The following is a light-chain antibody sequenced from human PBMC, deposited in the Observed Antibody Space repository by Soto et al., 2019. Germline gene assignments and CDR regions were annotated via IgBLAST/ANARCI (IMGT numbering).Light chain of an antibody. CDR3: QQSYST. V-gene: IGKV1-39*01. CDR2: AAS. J-gene: IGKJ1*01. CDR1: QSSSSY. Sequence: DIQMTQSPSSLSASVGNRVTITCRASQSSSSYLNWYQQKPGKAPKLLIYAASSLQSGVPSRFSGSGSGTDFTLTISSLQPEDFATYYCQQSYSTFGQGTKVEIK.